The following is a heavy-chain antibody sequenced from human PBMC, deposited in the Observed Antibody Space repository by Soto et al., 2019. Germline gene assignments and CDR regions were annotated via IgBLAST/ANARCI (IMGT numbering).Heavy chain of an antibody. CDR2: ISYDGSNK. J-gene: IGHJ4*02. CDR1: GFTFSSYG. D-gene: IGHD5-18*01. Sequence: PGGSLRLSCAASGFTFSSYGMHWVRQAPGKGLEWVAVISYDGSNKYYADSVKGRFTISRDNSKNTLYLQMNSLRAEDTAVYYCAKDSRSSRYSYGYSPFDYWGQGTLVTVSS. CDR3: AKDSRSSRYSYGYSPFDY. V-gene: IGHV3-30*18.